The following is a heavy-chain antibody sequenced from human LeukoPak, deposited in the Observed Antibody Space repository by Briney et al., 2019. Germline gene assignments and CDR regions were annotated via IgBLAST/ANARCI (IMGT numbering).Heavy chain of an antibody. CDR2: IYHSGST. Sequence: SQTLSLTCAVSGGSISSGGYSWSWIRQPPGKGLEWIGYIYHSGSTYYNPSLKSRATISVDRSKNQFSLKLSSVTAADTAVYYCARGNFDWLFHYFDYWGQGTLVTVSS. J-gene: IGHJ4*02. CDR3: ARGNFDWLFHYFDY. D-gene: IGHD3-9*01. V-gene: IGHV4-30-2*01. CDR1: GGSISSGGYS.